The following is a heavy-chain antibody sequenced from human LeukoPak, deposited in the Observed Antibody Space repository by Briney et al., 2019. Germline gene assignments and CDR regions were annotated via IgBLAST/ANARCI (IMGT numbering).Heavy chain of an antibody. CDR1: GFTVSSNY. D-gene: IGHD4-17*01. J-gene: IGHJ4*02. CDR2: IYSGGST. V-gene: IGHV3-53*01. Sequence: PGGSLRLSCAASGFTVSSNYMSWVRQAPGKGLEWVSVIYSGGSTYYADSVKGRFTISRDNSKNTLYLQMNSLRAEDTAVYYCARGGDYGDLRYFDYWGQGTLVSVSS. CDR3: ARGGDYGDLRYFDY.